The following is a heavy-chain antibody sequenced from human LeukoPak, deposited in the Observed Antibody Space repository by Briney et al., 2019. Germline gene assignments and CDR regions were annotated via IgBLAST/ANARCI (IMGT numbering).Heavy chain of an antibody. D-gene: IGHD3-22*01. CDR3: AKDMYYDSSGSLSSLFDI. J-gene: IGHJ3*02. V-gene: IGHV3-23*01. CDR2: ISGSGGST. CDR1: GFTFDDYA. Sequence: GGSLRLSCAASGFTFDDYAMHWARQAPGKGLEWVSAISGSGGSTYYADSVKGRFTISRDNSKNTLYLQMNSLRAEDTAVYYCAKDMYYDSSGSLSSLFDIWGQGTMVTVSS.